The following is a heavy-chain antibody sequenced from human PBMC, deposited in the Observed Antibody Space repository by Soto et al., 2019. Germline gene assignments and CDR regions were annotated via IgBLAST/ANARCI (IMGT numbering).Heavy chain of an antibody. CDR1: GFTFSSHA. J-gene: IGHJ4*02. Sequence: EVQLLESGGGLVQPGGSLSLSCTASGFTFSSHAMTWVRQAPGKGLEWVSGLSDSGGSIYYADSVKGRFTISRDNSMNTLYLQMKTLRAEDTAVYYCAKVSSSWYAGFFDLWGQGTLVTVSS. CDR2: LSDSGGSI. D-gene: IGHD6-13*01. CDR3: AKVSSSWYAGFFDL. V-gene: IGHV3-23*01.